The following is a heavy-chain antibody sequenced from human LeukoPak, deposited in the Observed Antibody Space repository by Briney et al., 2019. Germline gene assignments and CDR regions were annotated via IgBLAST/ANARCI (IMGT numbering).Heavy chain of an antibody. CDR3: ASALDYYDSRDIDN. CDR1: GFTLSSYG. V-gene: IGHV3-33*01. CDR2: IWYDGSNK. J-gene: IGHJ4*02. Sequence: GGSLRLSCAASGFTLSSYGMHWVRQAPGKGLEWVAVIWYDGSNKYYADSVKGRFTISRDNSKNTLYLQMNSLRAEDTAVYYCASALDYYDSRDIDNWGQGTLVTVSS. D-gene: IGHD3-22*01.